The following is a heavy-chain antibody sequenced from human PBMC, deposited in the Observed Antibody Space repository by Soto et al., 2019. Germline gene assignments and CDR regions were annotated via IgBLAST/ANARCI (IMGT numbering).Heavy chain of an antibody. CDR3: ARGRYGDY. J-gene: IGHJ4*02. D-gene: IGHD1-1*01. Sequence: QVHLVQSGAEVKKPGASVKVSCQGSGYAFTTYGITWVRQAPGQGLEWMGWISAHNGNTNYAQKLQGRVTATRDTSTSTAYLELRSQRYDDTAVYYCARGRYGDYWGQGALVTVSS. V-gene: IGHV1-18*01. CDR2: ISAHNGNT. CDR1: GYAFTTYG.